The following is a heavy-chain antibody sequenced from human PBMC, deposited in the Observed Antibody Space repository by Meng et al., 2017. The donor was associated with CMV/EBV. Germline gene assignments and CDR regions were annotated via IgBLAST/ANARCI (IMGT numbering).Heavy chain of an antibody. J-gene: IGHJ4*02. CDR3: ARDEYYYDSSGYYIDY. CDR2: TLFDGSNN. V-gene: IGHV3-30*02. D-gene: IGHD3-22*01. Sequence: GESLKISCAASGLTFSNYAMHWVRQAPGRGLEWVTFTLFDGSNNHYRDSVKGRFTISRDNSRNTLYLQMNNLRPEDTAVYYCARDEYYYDSSGYYIDYWGQGTLVTVSS. CDR1: GLTFSNYA.